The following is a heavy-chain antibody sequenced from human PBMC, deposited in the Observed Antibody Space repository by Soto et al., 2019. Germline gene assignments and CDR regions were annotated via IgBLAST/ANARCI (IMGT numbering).Heavy chain of an antibody. CDR1: GYSFTSYW. CDR2: IYPGDSDT. V-gene: IGHV5-51*01. J-gene: IGHJ4*02. D-gene: IGHD2-15*01. Sequence: EVQLVQSGAEVKKPGESLKISCKGSGYSFTSYWIGWVRQMPGKGLEWMGIIYPGDSDTRYSPSFQGQVTISADKSISTAYLQWSSLKAWDTDMYDCARGYCSGGSCYAVVDYWVQGTLVTVS. CDR3: ARGYCSGGSCYAVVDY.